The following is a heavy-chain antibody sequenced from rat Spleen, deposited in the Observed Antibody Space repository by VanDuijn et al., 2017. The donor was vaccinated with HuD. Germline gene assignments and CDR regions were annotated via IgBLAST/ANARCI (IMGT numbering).Heavy chain of an antibody. CDR1: GFTFSNYG. V-gene: IGHV5-29*01. J-gene: IGHJ4*01. CDR3: ARPHNYRYVMDA. Sequence: EVQLVESGGGLVQPGRSLKLSCAVSGFTFSNYGMAWVRQAPTKGLEWVATLSYDGGSTYYRDSVKGRFTISRENAKSTLYLQMDSLRSEDTASYYCARPHNYRYVMDAWGQGTSVTVSS. D-gene: IGHD1-10*01. CDR2: LSYDGGST.